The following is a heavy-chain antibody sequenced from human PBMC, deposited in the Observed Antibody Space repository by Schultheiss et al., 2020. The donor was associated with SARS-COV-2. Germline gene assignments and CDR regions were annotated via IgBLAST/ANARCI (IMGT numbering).Heavy chain of an antibody. D-gene: IGHD6-6*01. V-gene: IGHV3-33*01. CDR2: IWYDGSNK. CDR3: ARDLRSSGEYFQH. CDR1: GFTFSSYG. J-gene: IGHJ1*01. Sequence: GESLKISCAASGFTFSSYGMHWVRQAPGKGLEWVAVIWYDGSNKYYADSVKGRFTISRDNSKNTLYLQMNSLRAEDTAVYYCARDLRSSGEYFQHWGQGTLVTVSS.